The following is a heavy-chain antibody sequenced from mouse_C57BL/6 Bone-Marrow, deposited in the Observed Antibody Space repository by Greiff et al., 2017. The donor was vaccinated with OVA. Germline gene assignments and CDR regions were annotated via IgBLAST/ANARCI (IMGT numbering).Heavy chain of an antibody. Sequence: VQGVESGAELARPGASVKLSCKASGYTFTSYGISWVKQRTGQGLEWIGEIYPRSGNTYYNEKFKGKATLTADKSSSTAYMELRSLTSEDSAVYFCALDGYYPYYAMDYWGQGTSVTVSS. V-gene: IGHV1-81*01. CDR1: GYTFTSYG. D-gene: IGHD2-3*01. J-gene: IGHJ4*01. CDR2: IYPRSGNT. CDR3: ALDGYYPYYAMDY.